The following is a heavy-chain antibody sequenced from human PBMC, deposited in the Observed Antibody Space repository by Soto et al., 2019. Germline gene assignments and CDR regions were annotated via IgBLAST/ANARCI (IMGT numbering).Heavy chain of an antibody. CDR1: GFTFSSYG. CDR2: ISYDGSNK. V-gene: IGHV3-30*03. D-gene: IGHD2-8*01. J-gene: IGHJ3*02. Sequence: PGGSLRLSCAASGFTFSSYGMHWVRQAPGKGLEWVAVISYDGSNKYYADSVKGRFTISRDNSKNTLYLQMNSLRSEDTAVYYCATSGILYPEPGRGMDFDIWGQGTMVTVSS. CDR3: ATSGILYPEPGRGMDFDI.